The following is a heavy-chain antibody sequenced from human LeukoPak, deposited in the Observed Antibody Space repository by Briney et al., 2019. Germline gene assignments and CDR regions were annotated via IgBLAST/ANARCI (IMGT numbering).Heavy chain of an antibody. CDR3: ARDSSSVSWFDP. V-gene: IGHV4-31*03. J-gene: IGHJ5*02. Sequence: SQTLTLTCTVSGGSISSGGYYWSWNRQHPGKGLEWIGYIYYSGSTYYNPSLKSRVTISIDTSKNQFSLKLSSVTAADTAVYYCARDSSSVSWFDPWGQGTLVTVSS. CDR1: GGSISSGGYY. D-gene: IGHD6-6*01. CDR2: IYYSGST.